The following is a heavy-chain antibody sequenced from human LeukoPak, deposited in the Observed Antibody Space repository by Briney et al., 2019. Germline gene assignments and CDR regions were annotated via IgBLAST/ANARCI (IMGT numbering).Heavy chain of an antibody. V-gene: IGHV4-59*01. D-gene: IGHD6-19*01. J-gene: IGHJ4*02. CDR1: GGSIRTYY. Sequence: PSETLSLTCTVSGGSIRTYYWSWIRQPPGMGLEWIGYIYYSGSTNYNPSLKSRVTISVDTSKNQHSLKLNSLSAADTAVYYCVRGSGWYLYWGQGTLVTVSS. CDR2: IYYSGST. CDR3: VRGSGWYLY.